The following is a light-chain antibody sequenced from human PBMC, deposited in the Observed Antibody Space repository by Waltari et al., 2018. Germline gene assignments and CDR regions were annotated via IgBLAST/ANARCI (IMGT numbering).Light chain of an antibody. CDR2: RSD. CDR3: AAWDDSLNAWI. J-gene: IGLJ3*02. V-gene: IGLV1-44*01. Sequence: QSLLTQPPSISGAPGQRVTISCSGGNSNIGRNSVNWYEQVPGTAPKLLIFRSDQRPSGVSDRFSGSKSGTSASLTITGLLSADETDYICAAWDDSLNAWIFGGGTRLTVL. CDR1: NSNIGRNS.